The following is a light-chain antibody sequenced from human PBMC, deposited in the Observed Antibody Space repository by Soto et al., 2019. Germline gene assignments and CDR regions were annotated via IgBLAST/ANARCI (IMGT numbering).Light chain of an antibody. Sequence: DIQVTQSPSSLSASVGDRVTIACRSSHDVSRNLNWFQQKPGEAPKLLIYDASNVERGVPPRFSGSGSGTDFTLTISSLQSEDVATYYCQQYNSMLSFGGGTEVEIK. CDR3: QQYNSMLS. CDR2: DAS. J-gene: IGKJ4*01. CDR1: HDVSRN. V-gene: IGKV1-33*01.